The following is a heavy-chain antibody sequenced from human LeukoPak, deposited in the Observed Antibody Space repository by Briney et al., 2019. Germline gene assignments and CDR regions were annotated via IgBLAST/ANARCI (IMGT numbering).Heavy chain of an antibody. CDR2: INPNSGGT. J-gene: IGHJ4*02. CDR3: ARGARDYYDSSGYYTY. Sequence: ASVKVSCKASGYTFTGYYMHWVRQAPGQGLEWMGRINPNSGGTNYAQTFQGRVTMTRDTSISTAYMELSRLRSDDTAVYYCARGARDYYDSSGYYTYWGQGTLVTVSS. CDR1: GYTFTGYY. D-gene: IGHD3-22*01. V-gene: IGHV1-2*06.